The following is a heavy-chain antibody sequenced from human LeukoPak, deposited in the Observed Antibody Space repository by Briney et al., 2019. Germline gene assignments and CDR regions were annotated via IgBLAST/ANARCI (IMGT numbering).Heavy chain of an antibody. CDR2: ISSSSSYI. J-gene: IGHJ5*02. CDR3: ARDVLAVAATGSNWFDP. Sequence: GGSLRLSCAASGFTFSSYSMNWVRQAPGEGLEWVSSISSSSSYIYYADSVKGRFTISRDNAKNSLYLQMNSLRAEDTAVYYCARDVLAVAATGSNWFDPWGQGTLVTVSS. V-gene: IGHV3-21*01. D-gene: IGHD6-19*01. CDR1: GFTFSSYS.